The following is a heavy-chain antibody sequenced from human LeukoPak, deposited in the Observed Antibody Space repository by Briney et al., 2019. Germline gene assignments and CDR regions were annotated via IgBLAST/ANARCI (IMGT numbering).Heavy chain of an antibody. D-gene: IGHD4-17*01. CDR1: GGSISSGGYY. V-gene: IGHV4-30-2*05. CDR3: AREGLRGFDY. CDR2: IYHSGST. J-gene: IGHJ4*02. Sequence: SQTLSLTCTVSGGSISSGGYYWSWIRQPPGKGLEWIGYIYHSGSTYYNPSLKSRVTISVDTSKNQFSLKLSSVTAADTAVYYCAREGLRGFDYWGQGTLVTVSS.